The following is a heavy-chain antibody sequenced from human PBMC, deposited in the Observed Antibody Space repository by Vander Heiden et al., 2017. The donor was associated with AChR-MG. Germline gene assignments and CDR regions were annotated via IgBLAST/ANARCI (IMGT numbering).Heavy chain of an antibody. CDR3: ARVGGGIDCYYYYGMDV. Sequence: QVQLVQSGAEVKKPGSSVKVSCKASGGTFSSYAISWVRQAPGQGLEWMGGIIPIFGTANYAQKFQGRVTITADKSTSTAYMELSSLRSEDTAVYYCARVGGGIDCYYYYGMDVWGQGTTVTVSS. CDR2: IIPIFGTA. CDR1: GGTFSSYA. J-gene: IGHJ6*02. D-gene: IGHD3-16*02. V-gene: IGHV1-69*06.